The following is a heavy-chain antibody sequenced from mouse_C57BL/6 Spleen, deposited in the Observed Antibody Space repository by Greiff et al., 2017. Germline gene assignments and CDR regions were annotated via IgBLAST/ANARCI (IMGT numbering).Heavy chain of an antibody. Sequence: QVQLQQPGAELVIPGASVKLSCKASGYTFTSSWMHWVKQRPGQGLEWIGEIDPSDSSTNYNQKFKGKSTLTVDKSSSTAYMQLSSLTSEDSSVYCCARDYGSSFYWYFDVRGTGTTVTVSS. D-gene: IGHD1-1*01. CDR1: GYTFTSSW. V-gene: IGHV1-69*01. J-gene: IGHJ1*03. CDR2: IDPSDSST. CDR3: ARDYGSSFYWYFDV.